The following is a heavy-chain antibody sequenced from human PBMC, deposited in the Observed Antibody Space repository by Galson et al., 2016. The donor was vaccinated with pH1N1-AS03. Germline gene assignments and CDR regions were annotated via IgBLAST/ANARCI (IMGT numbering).Heavy chain of an antibody. D-gene: IGHD3-9*01. CDR1: GFPFSTYW. V-gene: IGHV3-74*03. J-gene: IGHJ4*02. CDR2: ISPDGTNA. CDR3: AKPRAADWQAFNY. Sequence: SLRLSCAASGFPFSTYWMHWVRQAPGKGLAWVSRISPDGTNALYADSVKGRFTIFRDNTQSTLYLQMDSLTAEDTAVYYCAKPRAADWQAFNYWGRGALVTVSS.